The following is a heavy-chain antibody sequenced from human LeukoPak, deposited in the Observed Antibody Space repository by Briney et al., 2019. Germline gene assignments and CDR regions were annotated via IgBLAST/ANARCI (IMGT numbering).Heavy chain of an antibody. J-gene: IGHJ6*03. CDR1: GYTFTSYD. Sequence: ASVKVSCKASGYTFTSYDINWVRQATGQGLEWMGWMNPNSGNTGYAQKFQGRVTMTRNTSISTAYMELSSLRSDDTAVYYCARGGQDFTDYYYMDVWGKGTTVTVSS. CDR2: MNPNSGNT. D-gene: IGHD3-3*01. V-gene: IGHV1-8*01. CDR3: ARGGQDFTDYYYMDV.